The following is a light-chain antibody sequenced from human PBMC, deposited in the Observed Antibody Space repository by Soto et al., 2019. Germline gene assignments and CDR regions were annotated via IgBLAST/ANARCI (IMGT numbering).Light chain of an antibody. V-gene: IGLV2-14*01. J-gene: IGLJ1*01. CDR1: SSDVGGYNY. Sequence: QSVLTQPASVSGSPGQSITISCTGTSSDVGGYNYVSWYQQHPGKAPKLMIYDVSNRPSGVSNRFSGSKSGNTAALTISGLQAEDEADYYCSSYTSSSPLHVFGPGTKLTVL. CDR2: DVS. CDR3: SSYTSSSPLHV.